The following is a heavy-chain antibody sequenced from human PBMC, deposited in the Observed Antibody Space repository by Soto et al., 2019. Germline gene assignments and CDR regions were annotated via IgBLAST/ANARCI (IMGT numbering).Heavy chain of an antibody. Sequence: WTWIRQLPGKGLEWIGYMYYSGSTNYNPSLKSRVTISVDTSKYQVSLKLSSVTAADTAVYYCARLGYCSGGSCYPEYNWFDPWGQGTLVTVSS. D-gene: IGHD2-15*01. CDR2: MYYSGST. CDR3: ARLGYCSGGSCYPEYNWFDP. J-gene: IGHJ5*02. V-gene: IGHV4-59*01.